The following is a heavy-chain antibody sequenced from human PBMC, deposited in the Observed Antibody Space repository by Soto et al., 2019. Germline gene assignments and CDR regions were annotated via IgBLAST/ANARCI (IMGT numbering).Heavy chain of an antibody. CDR3: ARDPVRWLAQYYIDS. V-gene: IGHV3-30-3*01. CDR2: ISYDGSNK. CDR1: GFTFSSYA. J-gene: IGHJ4*02. D-gene: IGHD3-22*01. Sequence: GGSLRLSCAASGFTFSSYAMHWVRQAPGKGLEWVAVISYDGSNKYYADSVKGRFTISRDNSKNTLYLQMNSLRAEDTAVYYCARDPVRWLAQYYIDSLGQGTPLPVSS.